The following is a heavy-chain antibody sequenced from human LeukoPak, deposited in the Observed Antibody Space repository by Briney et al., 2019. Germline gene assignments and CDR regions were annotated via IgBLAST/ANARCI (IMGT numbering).Heavy chain of an antibody. J-gene: IGHJ6*02. CDR1: GFTFTSSA. D-gene: IGHD1-14*01. CDR3: AAEYMTRNYYYGMDV. Sequence: ASVKVSCKASGFTFTSSAMQWVRQARGQRLEWIGWTVVGSGNTNYAQKFQERVTITRDMSTSTAYMELSSLRSEDTAVYYCAAEYMTRNYYYGMDVWGQGTTVTVSS. V-gene: IGHV1-58*02. CDR2: TVVGSGNT.